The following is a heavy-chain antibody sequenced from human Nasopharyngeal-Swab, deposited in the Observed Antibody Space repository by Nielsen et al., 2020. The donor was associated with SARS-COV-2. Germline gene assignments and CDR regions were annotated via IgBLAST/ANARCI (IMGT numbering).Heavy chain of an antibody. Sequence: SETLSLTCAISGESVSSSSAAWNWMRQLTSRGLEWLGRTYYRSKWYNDCAVSVKSRITINPDTSKNQFSLHLNSVTPEDTAVYYCARTRGAYGDYYYYYYTDVWGKGTTVTVSS. D-gene: IGHD4-17*01. V-gene: IGHV6-1*01. CDR1: GESVSSSSAA. CDR3: ARTRGAYGDYYYYYYTDV. CDR2: TYYRSKWYN. J-gene: IGHJ6*03.